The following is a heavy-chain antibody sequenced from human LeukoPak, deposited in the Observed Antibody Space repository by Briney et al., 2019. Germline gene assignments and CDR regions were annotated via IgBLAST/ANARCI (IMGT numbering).Heavy chain of an antibody. CDR2: IYPGDSDT. CDR1: GYSFTSYW. V-gene: IGHV5-51*01. D-gene: IGHD6-19*01. CDR3: ARRGIAVAAHPDY. J-gene: IGHJ4*02. Sequence: GGSLKISCKGSGYSFTSYWIGWVRQMPGKGLEWMGIIYPGDSDTRYSPSFQGQVTISADKSISTAYLQWSSLKASDTAMYYCARRGIAVAAHPDYWGQGSLVTVSS.